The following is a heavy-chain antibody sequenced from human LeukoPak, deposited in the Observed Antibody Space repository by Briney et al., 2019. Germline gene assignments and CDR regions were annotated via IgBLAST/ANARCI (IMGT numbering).Heavy chain of an antibody. CDR1: GFTFDDYA. V-gene: IGHV3-9*01. J-gene: IGHJ5*02. CDR2: ISWNSGSI. CDR3: AKGAGNDYYDSSGYSSFDP. D-gene: IGHD3-22*01. Sequence: GGSLRLSCAAPGFTFDDYAMHWVRQAPGKGLEWVSGISWNSGSIGYADSVKGRFTISRDNAKNSLYLQMNSLRAEDTALYYCAKGAGNDYYDSSGYSSFDPWGQGTLVTVSS.